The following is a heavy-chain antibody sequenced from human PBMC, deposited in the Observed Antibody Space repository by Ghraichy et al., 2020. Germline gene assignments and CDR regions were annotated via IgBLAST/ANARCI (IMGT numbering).Heavy chain of an antibody. D-gene: IGHD3-3*01. J-gene: IGHJ5*02. CDR2: INPNSGGT. V-gene: IGHV1-2*02. CDR1: GYTFTGYY. Sequence: ASVKVSCKASGYTFTGYYMHWVRQAPGQGLEWMGWINPNSGGTNYAQKFQGRVTMTRDTSISTAYMELSRLRSDDTAVYYCARDKIFGVVIAPFDPWGQGTLVTVSS. CDR3: ARDKIFGVVIAPFDP.